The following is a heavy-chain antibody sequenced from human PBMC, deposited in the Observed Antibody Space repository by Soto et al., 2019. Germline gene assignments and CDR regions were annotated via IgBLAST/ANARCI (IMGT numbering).Heavy chain of an antibody. Sequence: GGSLRLSCAASGFTLNDYVIHWVRQAPGKGLEWVANIKQDGSEKYYVDSVKGRFTISRDNAKKLLYLRMNSLRVEDTAVYYCAREGDAFDIWGQGTMVTV. CDR2: IKQDGSEK. CDR1: GFTLNDYV. J-gene: IGHJ3*02. CDR3: AREGDAFDI. V-gene: IGHV3-7*04.